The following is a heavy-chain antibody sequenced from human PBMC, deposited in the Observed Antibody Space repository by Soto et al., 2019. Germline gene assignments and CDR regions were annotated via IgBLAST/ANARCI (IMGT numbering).Heavy chain of an antibody. CDR2: ISGSGSNT. V-gene: IGHV3-23*01. D-gene: IGHD6-19*01. CDR1: GFSFSYFA. J-gene: IGHJ4*02. CDR3: AKDRGGSGWSTLDH. Sequence: EVQLLESGGSLVHPGGSLRLSCAASGFSFSYFAMSWVRQAPGKGLEWVAAISGSGSNTYYADSVKGRFTISRDNSKNTLFLQMNSLRDEDTAVYYCAKDRGGSGWSTLDHWGQGTLVTVSS.